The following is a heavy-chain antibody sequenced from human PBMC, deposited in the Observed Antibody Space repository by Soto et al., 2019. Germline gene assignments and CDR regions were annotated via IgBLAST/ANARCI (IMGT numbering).Heavy chain of an antibody. V-gene: IGHV1-69*13. CDR3: ARARRVGGYYYEFDY. J-gene: IGHJ4*02. CDR1: GGTFSSYA. D-gene: IGHD3-22*01. Sequence: SVKVSCKASGGTFSSYAISWVRQAPGQGLEWMGVIIPIFGTANYAQKFQGRVTITADESTSTAYMELSSLRSEDTAVYYCARARRVGGYYYEFDYWGQGTLVTVSS. CDR2: IIPIFGTA.